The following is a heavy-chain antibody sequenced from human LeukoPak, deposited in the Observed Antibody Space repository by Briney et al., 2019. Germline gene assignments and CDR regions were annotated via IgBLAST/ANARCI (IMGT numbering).Heavy chain of an antibody. CDR1: GGSISSYY. V-gene: IGHV4-59*04. CDR2: IYYSGNT. J-gene: IGHJ4*02. D-gene: IGHD4-17*01. CDR3: ARHATVTSFTFAY. Sequence: PSKTLSLTCTVSGGSISSYYWSWIRQPPGKGLEWIGSIYYSGNTYYNPSLKSRVTISIDTSKNQFSLNLNSVTAADTAVYYCARHATVTSFTFAYWGQGTLLTVSS.